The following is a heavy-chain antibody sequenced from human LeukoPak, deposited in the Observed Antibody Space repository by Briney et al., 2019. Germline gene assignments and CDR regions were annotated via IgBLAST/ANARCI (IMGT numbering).Heavy chain of an antibody. J-gene: IGHJ5*02. V-gene: IGHV1-2*06. CDR3: ARGYTSNWDNWFGP. CDR1: GYTFTGYY. Sequence: ASVKVSCKASGYTFTGYYMHWVRQAPGQGLEWMGRINPNIGGTIHAQKFQGRVTMTRDTSISTAYMELSSLRSDDTAVYYCARGYTSNWDNWFGPWGQGTPVTVSS. CDR2: INPNIGGT. D-gene: IGHD6-19*01.